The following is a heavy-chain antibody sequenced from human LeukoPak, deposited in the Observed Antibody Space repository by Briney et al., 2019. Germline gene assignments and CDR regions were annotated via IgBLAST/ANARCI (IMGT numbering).Heavy chain of an antibody. J-gene: IGHJ2*01. Sequence: LSETLSLTCAVYGGSFSDYYWSWIRQPPGKGLEWIGEIYYSGSTNYNPSLKSRVTISVDTSKNQFSLKLSSVTAADTAVYYCARTGSRMHWYFDFWGRGTLVTVSS. D-gene: IGHD2/OR15-2a*01. CDR1: GGSFSDYY. CDR2: IYYSGST. V-gene: IGHV4-34*01. CDR3: ARTGSRMHWYFDF.